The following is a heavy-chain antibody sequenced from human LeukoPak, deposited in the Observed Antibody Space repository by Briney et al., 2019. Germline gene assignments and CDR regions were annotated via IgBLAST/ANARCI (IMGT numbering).Heavy chain of an antibody. J-gene: IGHJ4*02. Sequence: GGSLRLSCAASGFTFSSYGMHWVRQAPGKGLEWVAFIRYDGSNKYYADSVKGRFTISRDNSKNTLYLQMNSLRAEDTAVYYCAKVRGAVPAANPTFDYWGQGTLVTVSS. V-gene: IGHV3-30*02. CDR1: GFTFSSYG. CDR3: AKVRGAVPAANPTFDY. D-gene: IGHD2-2*01. CDR2: IRYDGSNK.